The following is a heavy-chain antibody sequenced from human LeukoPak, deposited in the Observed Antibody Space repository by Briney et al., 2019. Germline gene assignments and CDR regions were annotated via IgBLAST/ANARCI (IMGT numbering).Heavy chain of an antibody. CDR1: GYTFTMYG. Sequence: ASVKVSCKASGYTFTMYGITWVRQAPGQGLEWMGWISTSSGKTNYAQKVRGRVTMTTDTSTTTAYMELRSLRSDDTAVYYCVRGGYSSGYGYWGQGTLVTVSS. CDR3: VRGGYSSGYGY. CDR2: ISTSSGKT. J-gene: IGHJ4*02. V-gene: IGHV1-18*01. D-gene: IGHD5-18*01.